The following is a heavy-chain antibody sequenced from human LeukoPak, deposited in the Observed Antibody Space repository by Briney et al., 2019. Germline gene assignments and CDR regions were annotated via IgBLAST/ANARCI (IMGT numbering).Heavy chain of an antibody. V-gene: IGHV3-72*01. Sequence: QAPGXXXEWVXRTRNKANSYTTEYAASVKGRFTISRDDSKNSLYLQMNSLKTEDTAVYYCVRLDCSSTSCYFDYWGQGTLVTVSS. D-gene: IGHD2-2*01. CDR2: TRNKANSYTT. J-gene: IGHJ4*02. CDR3: VRLDCSSTSCYFDY.